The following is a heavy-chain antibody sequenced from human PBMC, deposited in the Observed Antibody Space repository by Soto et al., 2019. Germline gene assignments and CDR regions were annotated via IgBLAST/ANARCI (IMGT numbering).Heavy chain of an antibody. CDR2: IYYSGST. CDR3: ASQQLVRNYYYYGMDV. J-gene: IGHJ6*02. CDR1: GGYISSYY. D-gene: IGHD6-13*01. V-gene: IGHV4-59*01. Sequence: PSETLSLTCTASGGYISSYYWSWIRQPPGKGLEWIGYIYYSGSTNYNPSLKSRVTISVDTSKNQFSLKLSSVTAADTAVYYCASQQLVRNYYYYGMDVWGQGTTVTVSS.